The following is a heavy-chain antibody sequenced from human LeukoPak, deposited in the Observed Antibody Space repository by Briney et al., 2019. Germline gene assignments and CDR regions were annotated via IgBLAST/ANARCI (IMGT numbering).Heavy chain of an antibody. D-gene: IGHD3-3*01. CDR2: IKSKTDGGTT. J-gene: IGHJ4*02. V-gene: IGHV3-15*01. CDR1: GFTFSNAW. CDR3: TGLWMISIFGVVTDFDY. Sequence: PGGSLRLSCAASGFTFSNAWMSWVRQAPGKGLEWVGRIKSKTDGGTTDYAAPVKGRFTISRDDSKNTLYLQMNSLKTEDTAVYYCTGLWMISIFGVVTDFDYWGQGTLVTVSS.